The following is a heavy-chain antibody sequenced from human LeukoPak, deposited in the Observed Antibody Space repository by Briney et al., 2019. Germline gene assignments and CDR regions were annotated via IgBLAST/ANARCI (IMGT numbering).Heavy chain of an antibody. CDR1: GFTFAGYW. Sequence: GGSLRLSCAASGFTFAGYWMRWVRQTPGEGPEWVATIKPDGSEKKYLDSARGRFSISRDNARNSLYLQMGSLGAEDTAVYYCAKLKDSATRYDYWGQGTLVTVSS. V-gene: IGHV3-7*01. CDR2: IKPDGSEK. D-gene: IGHD5-18*01. CDR3: AKLKDSATRYDY. J-gene: IGHJ4*02.